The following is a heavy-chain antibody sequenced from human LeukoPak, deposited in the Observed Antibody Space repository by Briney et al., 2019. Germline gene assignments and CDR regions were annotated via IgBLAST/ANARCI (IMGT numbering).Heavy chain of an antibody. CDR1: GGTFRTYG. CDR3: ARGGLKYTSDWYENDY. D-gene: IGHD6-19*01. Sequence: LVKVSCTASGGTFRTYGISWVRQAPGQGLEWMGGIIPIFAITNHAQKFQGRVTITADEFTSTAYMELSSLRSEDTAVYYCARGGLKYTSDWYENDYWGQGTLVTVSS. CDR2: IIPIFAIT. V-gene: IGHV1-69*13. J-gene: IGHJ4*02.